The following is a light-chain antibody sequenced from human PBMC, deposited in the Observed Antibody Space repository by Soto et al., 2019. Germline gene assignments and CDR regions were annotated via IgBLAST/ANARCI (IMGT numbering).Light chain of an antibody. J-gene: IGKJ2*01. Sequence: EIVMTQSPATLSVSPGERATLSCRASQSVSSSLAWYQQKPGQAPRLLIHGASTRATGIPVRFSGSGSGTEFTLTISSLQSEDFAVYYCQQYNNWPYTFDQGTKLEIK. V-gene: IGKV3D-15*01. CDR3: QQYNNWPYT. CDR1: QSVSSS. CDR2: GAS.